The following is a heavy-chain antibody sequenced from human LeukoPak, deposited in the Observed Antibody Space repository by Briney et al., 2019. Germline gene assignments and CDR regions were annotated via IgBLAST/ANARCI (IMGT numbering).Heavy chain of an antibody. D-gene: IGHD2-15*01. CDR2: ISGSGRGGAT. Sequence: GGSLILSCAASGFTFSNYAMSWVRQAPGKGLEWVSNISGSGRGGATYYADSVKGRFTISRDNSKNTLYLQMNSLRAEDTAVYYCAKSGLNRFDYWGQGTLVTVSS. CDR1: GFTFSNYA. V-gene: IGHV3-23*01. CDR3: AKSGLNRFDY. J-gene: IGHJ4*02.